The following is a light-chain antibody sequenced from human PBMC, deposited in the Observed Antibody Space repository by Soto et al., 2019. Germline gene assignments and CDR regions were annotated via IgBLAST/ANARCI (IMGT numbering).Light chain of an antibody. CDR1: QSISNF. CDR3: QQSYSTPRT. V-gene: IGKV1-39*01. J-gene: IGKJ1*01. Sequence: DIQVTQSPSSLSASVGDRVTITCRASQSISNFLNWYQQRPGKAPNLLIYDASRLQTGVPSRFSGSGSGTDFTLTISSLQPEDFATYYCQQSYSTPRTFGHGTKVDI. CDR2: DAS.